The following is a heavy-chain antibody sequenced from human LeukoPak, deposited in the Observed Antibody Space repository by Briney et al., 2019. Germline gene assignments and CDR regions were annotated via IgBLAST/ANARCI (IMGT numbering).Heavy chain of an antibody. J-gene: IGHJ4*02. CDR1: GFLFSSYT. D-gene: IGHD4-23*01. CDR2: ISGKSNYI. V-gene: IGHV3-21*01. Sequence: GESLRLSCTGSGFLFSSYTMNWVRQAPGRGLDWVSSISGKSNYIYDADSVKGRFTISRGNAKNSLYLEMNSLRVEDTAIYYCVRDYGGTSGYFDLWGQGALVTVSS. CDR3: VRDYGGTSGYFDL.